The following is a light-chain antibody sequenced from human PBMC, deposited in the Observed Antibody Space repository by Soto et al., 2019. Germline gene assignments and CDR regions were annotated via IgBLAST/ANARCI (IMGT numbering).Light chain of an antibody. V-gene: IGKV3-20*01. Sequence: EIVLTQSPATLSLSPGERATLSCRASQSVSSDYLVWYQQKPGQAPRLLIYGASIRATGIPDRFSGSGSGTDFTLTISRLEPEDFAVYYCQQYGSSPRTFGQGTKVDI. CDR3: QQYGSSPRT. J-gene: IGKJ1*01. CDR1: QSVSSDY. CDR2: GAS.